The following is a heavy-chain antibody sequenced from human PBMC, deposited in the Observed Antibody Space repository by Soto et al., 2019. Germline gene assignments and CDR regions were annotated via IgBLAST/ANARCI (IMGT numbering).Heavy chain of an antibody. Sequence: QVQLQESGPGLVKPSQTLSLTCTVSGASISSRTDYWTWVRQHPGEGLEWIGYFYGSENTQYNPSLSSRISISVDTSKTHFSLNMGSVIAADTAVYFCARSSVGFGDLKSWGQGTLVVVSS. V-gene: IGHV4-31*03. CDR3: ARSSVGFGDLKS. CDR2: FYGSENT. CDR1: GASISSRTDY. D-gene: IGHD3-10*01. J-gene: IGHJ4*02.